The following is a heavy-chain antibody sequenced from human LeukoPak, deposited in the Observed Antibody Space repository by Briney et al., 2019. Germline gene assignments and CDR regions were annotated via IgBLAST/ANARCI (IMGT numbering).Heavy chain of an antibody. J-gene: IGHJ3*02. D-gene: IGHD6-13*01. CDR1: GGSISSYY. CDR3: ARANLAAAGTRSFDI. V-gene: IGHV4-59*08. CDR2: IYYSGST. Sequence: SSETLSLTCTVSGGSISSYYWSWIRQPPGKGLEWIGYIYYSGSTNYNPSLKSRVTISVDTSKNQFSLKLSSVTAADTAVYYCARANLAAAGTRSFDIWGQGTMVTVSS.